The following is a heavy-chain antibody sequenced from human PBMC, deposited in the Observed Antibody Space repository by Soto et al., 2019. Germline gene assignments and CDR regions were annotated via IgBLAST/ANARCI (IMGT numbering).Heavy chain of an antibody. Sequence: EVQLVESGGGLVQPGGSLRLSCAASGFTFSSYDMHWVRQATGKGLEWVSAIGTAGDTYYPGSVKGRFTISRENAKNSLYLQMNSLRAGDTAVYYCARGDSSSGDAFDIWGQGTMVTVSS. CDR2: IGTAGDT. J-gene: IGHJ3*02. D-gene: IGHD6-13*01. CDR1: GFTFSSYD. CDR3: ARGDSSSGDAFDI. V-gene: IGHV3-13*01.